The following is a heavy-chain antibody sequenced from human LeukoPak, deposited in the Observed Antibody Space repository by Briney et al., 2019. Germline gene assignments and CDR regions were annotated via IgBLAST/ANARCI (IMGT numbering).Heavy chain of an antibody. D-gene: IGHD3-16*02. Sequence: GGSLRLSCAASGFTFSNAWMSWVRQAPGKGLEWVGRIKSKTDGGTTDYAAPVKGRFTISRDDSKNTLYLQMNSLKTEDTAVYYCTTDRDYDYVWGSYRYADYWGQGTLVTVSS. V-gene: IGHV3-15*01. J-gene: IGHJ4*02. CDR3: TTDRDYDYVWGSYRYADY. CDR2: IKSKTDGGTT. CDR1: GFTFSNAW.